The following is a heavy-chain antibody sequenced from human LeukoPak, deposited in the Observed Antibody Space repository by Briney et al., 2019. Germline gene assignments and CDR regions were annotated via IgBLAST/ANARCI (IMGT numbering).Heavy chain of an antibody. Sequence: ASVKASCKASGYTFTSYDINWVRQATGQGLEWMGWMNPNSGNTGYAQKFQGRVTMTRNTSISTAYMELSSLRSEDTVVYYCARGGGDCSSTSCPSDAFDIWGQGTMVTVSS. V-gene: IGHV1-8*01. CDR3: ARGGGDCSSTSCPSDAFDI. D-gene: IGHD2-2*01. J-gene: IGHJ3*02. CDR1: GYTFTSYD. CDR2: MNPNSGNT.